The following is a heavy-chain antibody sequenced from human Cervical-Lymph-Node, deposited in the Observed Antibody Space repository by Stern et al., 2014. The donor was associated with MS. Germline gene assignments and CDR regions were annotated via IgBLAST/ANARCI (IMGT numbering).Heavy chain of an antibody. J-gene: IGHJ6*02. Sequence: VQLVESGAEVKKPGASVKVSCKASGYTFTNYNIDWVRQATGQGLEWMGWMNPTSGNNGYARRSQGGATMTRATPTRHAPMVLSSLKAEDTAVYYCARVRVYGSGIYYALGDGMDVWGQGTTVTVSS. V-gene: IGHV1-8*01. D-gene: IGHD3-10*01. CDR2: MNPTSGNN. CDR1: GYTFTNYN. CDR3: ARVRVYGSGIYYALGDGMDV.